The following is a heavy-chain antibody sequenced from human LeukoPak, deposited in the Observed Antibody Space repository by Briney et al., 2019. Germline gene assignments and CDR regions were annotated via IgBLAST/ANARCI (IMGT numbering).Heavy chain of an antibody. CDR2: IYHSGST. D-gene: IGHD3-22*01. CDR3: AVDDSNGY. J-gene: IGHJ4*02. V-gene: IGHV4-38-2*02. CDR1: GYSISSGYY. Sequence: SETLSLTCTVSGYSISSGYYWGWIRPPPGKGLEWIGSIYHSGSTYYNPSLKSRVTISVDTSKNQFSLKLSSVTAADTAVYYCAVDDSNGYWGQGTLVTVSS.